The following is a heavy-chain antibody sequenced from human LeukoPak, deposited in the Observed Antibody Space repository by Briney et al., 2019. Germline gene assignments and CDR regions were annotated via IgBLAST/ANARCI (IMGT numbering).Heavy chain of an antibody. D-gene: IGHD3-10*01. V-gene: IGHV3-7*01. Sequence: GGSLRLSCAASGFTFSSYWMSWVRQAPGKGLEWVANIKQDGSEKYYVDSVKGRFTISRDSAKNSLYLQMNSLRAEDTAVYYCARVGGSGSYQPLDYWGQGTLVTVSS. CDR1: GFTFSSYW. CDR2: IKQDGSEK. J-gene: IGHJ4*02. CDR3: ARVGGSGSYQPLDY.